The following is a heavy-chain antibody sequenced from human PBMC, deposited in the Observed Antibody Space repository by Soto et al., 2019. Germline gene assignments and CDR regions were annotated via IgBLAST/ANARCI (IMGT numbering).Heavy chain of an antibody. CDR2: ISYDGSNK. V-gene: IGHV3-30*18. J-gene: IGHJ6*02. D-gene: IGHD6-19*01. CDR3: VKDGSSGWPYYYGMDV. Sequence: GGSLRLSCAASGFTFSSYGMHWVRQAPGKGLQWVAVISYDGSNKYYADSVKGRFTISRDNSKNTLYLQMSSLRAEDTAVYYCVKDGSSGWPYYYGMDVWGQGTTVTVSS. CDR1: GFTFSSYG.